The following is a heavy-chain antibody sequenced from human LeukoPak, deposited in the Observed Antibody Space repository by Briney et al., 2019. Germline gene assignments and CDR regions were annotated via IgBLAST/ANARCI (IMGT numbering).Heavy chain of an antibody. J-gene: IGHJ3*02. CDR3: AKGGSRLFSHT. CDR1: GFTFSSYW. D-gene: IGHD3-3*01. CDR2: IKQDGSVK. V-gene: IGHV3-7*01. Sequence: GGSLRLSCAASGFTFSSYWMSWVRQAPGKGLEWVANIKQDGSVKYYVDSVKGRFTISRDNAKNSLYLLMNSLRAEDTAVYYCAKGGSRLFSHTWGQGTMVTVSS.